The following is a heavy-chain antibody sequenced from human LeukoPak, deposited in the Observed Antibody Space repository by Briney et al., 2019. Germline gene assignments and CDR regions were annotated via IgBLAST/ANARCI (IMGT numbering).Heavy chain of an antibody. Sequence: ASVKVSYKASGYTFTGYYMHWVRRAPGQGLEWMGWINPNSGGTNYAQKFQGRVTMTRETSISTAYMELSRLRSDDTAVYYCVRGGYYDILTGYLNYWGQGTLVTVSS. J-gene: IGHJ4*02. V-gene: IGHV1-2*02. D-gene: IGHD3-9*01. CDR1: GYTFTGYY. CDR3: VRGGYYDILTGYLNY. CDR2: INPNSGGT.